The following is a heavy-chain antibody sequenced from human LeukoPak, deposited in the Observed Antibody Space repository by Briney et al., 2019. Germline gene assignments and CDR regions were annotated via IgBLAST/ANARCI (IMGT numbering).Heavy chain of an antibody. J-gene: IGHJ4*02. CDR2: IYYSGST. CDR3: AGANGMTTYYFDY. Sequence: SETLSLTCTVSGCSISSYYWSWIRQPPGKRLEWMRCIYYSGSTNYNPSLKSRITISVDTSNNQFSLKLSSVTAADTAMYYCAGANGMTTYYFDYWGQGTLVTVSS. V-gene: IGHV4-59*01. CDR1: GCSISSYY. D-gene: IGHD4-17*01.